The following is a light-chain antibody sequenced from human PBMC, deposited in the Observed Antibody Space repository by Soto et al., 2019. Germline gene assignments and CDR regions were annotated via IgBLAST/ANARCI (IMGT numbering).Light chain of an antibody. V-gene: IGLV4-60*02. Sequence: QSVLTQSSSASASLGSSVKLTCTLSSGHSSYIIAWHQQQPGKAPRYLMKLEASGGYDKGSGVPDRFSGSSSGADRYLTISNLQFEDEADYFCETWDTNTWVFGGGTKRTVL. CDR3: ETWDTNTWV. J-gene: IGLJ3*02. CDR1: SGHSSYI. CDR2: LEASGGY.